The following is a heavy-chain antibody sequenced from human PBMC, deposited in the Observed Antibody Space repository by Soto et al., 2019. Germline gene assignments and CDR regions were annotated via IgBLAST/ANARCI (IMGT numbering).Heavy chain of an antibody. Sequence: QVQLVQSGAEVKKPGSSVKVSCKASGGTFSSYAISWVRQAPGQGLEWMGGIIPIFGTANYAQKFQGRVMTTAEESTSTADMVVSSRRSEDTAVYYCARARGPQLGCYYYGMDVWGQGTTVTVSS. CDR2: IIPIFGTA. D-gene: IGHD3-16*01. V-gene: IGHV1-69*01. CDR1: GGTFSSYA. J-gene: IGHJ6*02. CDR3: ARARGPQLGCYYYGMDV.